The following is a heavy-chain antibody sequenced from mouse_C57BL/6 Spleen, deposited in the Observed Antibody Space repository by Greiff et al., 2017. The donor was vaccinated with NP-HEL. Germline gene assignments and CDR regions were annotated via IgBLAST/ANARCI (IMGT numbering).Heavy chain of an antibody. V-gene: IGHV5-4*01. CDR1: GFTFSSYA. CDR3: PRGYGKGAMDY. CDR2: ISDGGSYT. J-gene: IGHJ4*01. Sequence: VQLKESGGGLVKPGGSLKLSCAASGFTFSSYAMSWVRQTPEKRLEWVATISDGGSYTYYPDNVKGRFTIPRDNAKNNLYLQMSHLKSEDTAMYYWPRGYGKGAMDYWGQGTSVTVSS. D-gene: IGHD2-10*02.